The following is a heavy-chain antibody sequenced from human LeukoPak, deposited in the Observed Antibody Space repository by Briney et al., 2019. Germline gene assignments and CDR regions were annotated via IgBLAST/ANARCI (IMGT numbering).Heavy chain of an antibody. CDR1: GFTFSSYG. D-gene: IGHD1-26*01. Sequence: GGSLRLSCAASGFTFSSYGMHWVRQAPGKGLEWVAVISYDGSNKYYADSVKGRFTISRDNSKNTLYLQMNSLRAEDTAVYYCARGGSYAAGNYWGQGTLVTVSS. CDR3: ARGGSYAAGNY. CDR2: ISYDGSNK. J-gene: IGHJ4*02. V-gene: IGHV3-30*03.